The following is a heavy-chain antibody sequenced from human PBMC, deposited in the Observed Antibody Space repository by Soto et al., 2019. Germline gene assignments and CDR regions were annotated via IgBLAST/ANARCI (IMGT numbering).Heavy chain of an antibody. CDR2: IYYSGST. Sequence: PSETLSLTCTVSGGSISSGGYYWSWIRKHPGKGLEWIGYIYYSGSTYYNPSLKSRVTISVDTSKNQFSLKLSSVTAADTAVYYCARSYCGGDCYSDFDYWGQGTLVTVSS. J-gene: IGHJ4*02. V-gene: IGHV4-31*03. D-gene: IGHD2-21*02. CDR3: ARSYCGGDCYSDFDY. CDR1: GGSISSGGYY.